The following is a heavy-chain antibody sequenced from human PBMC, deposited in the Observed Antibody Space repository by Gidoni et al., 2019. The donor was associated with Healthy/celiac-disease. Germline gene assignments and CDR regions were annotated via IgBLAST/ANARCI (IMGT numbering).Heavy chain of an antibody. CDR3: ATPTASGIDY. CDR1: GFTFSSYE. CDR2: ISSSGSTI. Sequence: EVQLLESGGGLVQPGGALRLSCAASGFTFSSYEMNWVHPAPGKGLEWFSYISSSGSTIYYADSVKGRFTISRDNAKNSLYLQMNSLRAEDTAVYYCATPTASGIDYWGQGTLVTVSS. J-gene: IGHJ4*02. D-gene: IGHD1-26*01. V-gene: IGHV3-48*03.